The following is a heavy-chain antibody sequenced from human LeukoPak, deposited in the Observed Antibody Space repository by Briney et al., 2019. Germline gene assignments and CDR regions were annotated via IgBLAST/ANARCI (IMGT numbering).Heavy chain of an antibody. D-gene: IGHD6-19*01. Sequence: GGSLRLSCATSGFTFDNYAMHWVRQAPGKGLEWVSGITWNSGSIAYADSVKGRFTISRDNAKNSLYLQMNSLTADDVAFYYCTRSTGWYNYFDYWGQGALVTVSS. CDR2: ITWNSGSI. CDR3: TRSTGWYNYFDY. V-gene: IGHV3-9*03. CDR1: GFTFDNYA. J-gene: IGHJ4*02.